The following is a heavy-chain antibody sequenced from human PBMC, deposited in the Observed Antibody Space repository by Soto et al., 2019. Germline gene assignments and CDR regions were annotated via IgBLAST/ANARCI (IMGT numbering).Heavy chain of an antibody. CDR2: IYYSGST. D-gene: IGHD5-18*01. Sequence: QVQLQESGPGLVKPSETLSLTCIVSGGSISNYYWSWIRQPPGKGLEWIGYIYYSGSTNYNPSLTRRGTISVDTSKNQFSLKLSSVTAADTAVYYCARHRYSYGVYYFDYWGQGTLVTVSS. V-gene: IGHV4-59*08. CDR1: GGSISNYY. CDR3: ARHRYSYGVYYFDY. J-gene: IGHJ4*02.